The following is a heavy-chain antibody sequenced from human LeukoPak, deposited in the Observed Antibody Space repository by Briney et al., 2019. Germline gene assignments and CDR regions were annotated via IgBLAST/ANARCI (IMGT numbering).Heavy chain of an antibody. Sequence: PGGSLRLSCAAAGFTFDDYAMSWVRQAPGKGLEWVSGINWNGGSTGYTDSVKGRFTISRDNAKNSLYLQMNSLGAEDTALYYCARESGGAAFDYWGQGTLVTVSS. CDR3: ARESGGAAFDY. D-gene: IGHD1-26*01. CDR1: GFTFDDYA. CDR2: INWNGGST. V-gene: IGHV3-20*04. J-gene: IGHJ4*02.